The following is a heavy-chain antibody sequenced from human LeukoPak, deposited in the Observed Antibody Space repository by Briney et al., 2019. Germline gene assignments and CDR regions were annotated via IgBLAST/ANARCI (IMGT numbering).Heavy chain of an antibody. V-gene: IGHV1-24*01. D-gene: IGHD4-11*01. CDR1: GFTFSSYN. CDR3: ATSPSRQPLQWGTASNNNWFDP. Sequence: TGGSLRLSCAASGFTFSSYNMNWVRQAPGKGLEWMGGFDPEDGETIYAQKFQGRVTMTEDTSTDTAYMELSSLRSEDTAVYYCATSPSRQPLQWGTASNNNWFDPWGQGTLVTVSS. CDR2: FDPEDGET. J-gene: IGHJ5*02.